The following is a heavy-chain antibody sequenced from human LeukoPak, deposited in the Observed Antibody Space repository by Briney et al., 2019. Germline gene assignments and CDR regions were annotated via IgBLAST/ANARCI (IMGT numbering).Heavy chain of an antibody. J-gene: IGHJ4*02. D-gene: IGHD5-18*01. V-gene: IGHV1-2*06. Sequence: ASVKVSCKASGYTFTGYYMHWVRQAPGQGLELMGRINPNSGGTNYAQKFQGRVTMTRDTSISTAYMELSRLRSDDTAVYYCARGRGYSYGYALKTTPEDDYWGQGTLVTVSS. CDR1: GYTFTGYY. CDR2: INPNSGGT. CDR3: ARGRGYSYGYALKTTPEDDY.